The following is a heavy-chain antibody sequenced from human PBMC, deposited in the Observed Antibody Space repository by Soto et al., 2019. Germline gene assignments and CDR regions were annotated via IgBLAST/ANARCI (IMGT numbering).Heavy chain of an antibody. J-gene: IGHJ3*02. V-gene: IGHV3-48*02. Sequence: GGSLRLSCAASGFTFSSYSMNWVRQAPGKGLEWVSYISSSSSTIYYADSVKGRFTISRDNAKNSLYLQMNSLRDEDKAVYYCASWVLYCDSSGYYNDAFDIWGQGTMVTVSS. D-gene: IGHD3-22*01. CDR1: GFTFSSYS. CDR2: ISSSSSTI. CDR3: ASWVLYCDSSGYYNDAFDI.